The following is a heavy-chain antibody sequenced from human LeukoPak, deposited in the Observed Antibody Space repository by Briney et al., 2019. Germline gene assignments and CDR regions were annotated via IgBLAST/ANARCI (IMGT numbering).Heavy chain of an antibody. Sequence: ASVKVSCKASGYTFTSFGISWVRQAPGQGLEWMGWISAYNGNTNYAQKLQGRVTMTTDTSTSTAYMELRSLRSDDTAVYYCARANQAVDAFDIWGQGTMVTVSS. CDR3: ARANQAVDAFDI. D-gene: IGHD4-17*01. CDR1: GYTFTSFG. J-gene: IGHJ3*02. V-gene: IGHV1-18*01. CDR2: ISAYNGNT.